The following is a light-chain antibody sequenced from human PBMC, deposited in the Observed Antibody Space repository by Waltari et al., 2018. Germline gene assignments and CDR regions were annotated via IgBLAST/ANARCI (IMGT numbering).Light chain of an antibody. J-gene: IGLJ3*02. V-gene: IGLV2-14*01. CDR3: SSYTSSISWV. CDR1: SSDVGGYNY. CDR2: EVS. Sequence: QSALTQPASVSGSPGQSITISCTGTSSDVGGYNYVSWYQHHPGKAPKLMIYEVSNRPAGVSNRFSGSKSGNPASLTISGLQAEDEAHYYCSSYTSSISWVFGGGTKLTVL.